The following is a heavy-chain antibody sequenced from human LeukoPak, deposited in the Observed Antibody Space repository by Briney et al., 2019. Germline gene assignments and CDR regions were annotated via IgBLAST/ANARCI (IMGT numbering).Heavy chain of an antibody. CDR3: AALDYGDYYFDY. Sequence: SVKVSCKASGFTFTSSAVQWVRQARGQRLEWIGWIVVGSGNTNYAQKFQERVTITRDMSTSTAYMELSSLRSEDTAVYYRAALDYGDYYFDYWGQGTLVTVSS. V-gene: IGHV1-58*01. CDR2: IVVGSGNT. D-gene: IGHD4-17*01. CDR1: GFTFTSSA. J-gene: IGHJ4*02.